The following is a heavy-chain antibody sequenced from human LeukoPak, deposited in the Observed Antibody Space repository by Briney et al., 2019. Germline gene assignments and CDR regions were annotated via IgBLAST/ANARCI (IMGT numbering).Heavy chain of an antibody. D-gene: IGHD2-2*01. J-gene: IGHJ6*03. CDR1: GGSISSSHYY. CDR2: ISYSGNT. Sequence: PSETLSLTCTVSGGSISSSHYYWDWIRQPPGKGLEWIGTISYSGNTYYNPSLKSRVTVSVDTSKNQFSLKLSSVTAADTAIYYCARHGCTTTSCRLYYYYYYYMDVWGKGTTVTISS. CDR3: ARHGCTTTSCRLYYYYYYYMDV. V-gene: IGHV4-39*01.